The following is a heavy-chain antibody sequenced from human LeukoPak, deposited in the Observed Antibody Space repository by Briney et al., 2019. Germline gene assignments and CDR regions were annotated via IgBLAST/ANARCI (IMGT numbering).Heavy chain of an antibody. CDR2: ISAYNGNT. D-gene: IGHD3-16*02. J-gene: IGHJ4*02. CDR3: ARANYYDYVWGSYRHTFGDY. V-gene: IGHV1-18*01. Sequence: GASVKVSCKASGYTFTSYGISWVRQAPGQGLEWMGWISAYNGNTNYAQKLQGRVTMTTDTSTSTAYMELRSLRSDDTAVYYCARANYYDYVWGSYRHTFGDYWGQGTLVTVSS. CDR1: GYTFTSYG.